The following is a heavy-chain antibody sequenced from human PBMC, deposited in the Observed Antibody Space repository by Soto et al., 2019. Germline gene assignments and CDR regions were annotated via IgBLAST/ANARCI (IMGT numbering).Heavy chain of an antibody. CDR2: IIPIFGTA. CDR1: GGTFSSYA. CDR3: AREGPLRGIRAAADFYYYYGMDV. Sequence: SVKVSCKASGGTFSSYAISWVRQAPGQGLEWMGGIIPIFGTANYAQKFQGRVTITADESTSTAYMELSSLRSEDTAVHYCAREGPLRGIRAAADFYYYYGMDVWGQGTTVTVSS. D-gene: IGHD6-13*01. J-gene: IGHJ6*02. V-gene: IGHV1-69*13.